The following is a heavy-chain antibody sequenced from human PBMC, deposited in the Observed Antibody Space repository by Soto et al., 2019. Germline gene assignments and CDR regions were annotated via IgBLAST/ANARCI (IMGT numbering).Heavy chain of an antibody. D-gene: IGHD3-3*01. CDR3: ARGPYEFWSGYYRPDFHSGMDV. Sequence: QVQLVQSGAEVKKPGSSVKVSCKASGGTFSNHVISWVRQAPGQGLEWMGGIINIFGTANYAQKFQGRVTTTADESTCXDHMELSSLRSEDTAVYYCARGPYEFWSGYYRPDFHSGMDVWGQGTTVTVSS. CDR2: IINIFGTA. J-gene: IGHJ6*02. CDR1: GGTFSNHV. V-gene: IGHV1-69*12.